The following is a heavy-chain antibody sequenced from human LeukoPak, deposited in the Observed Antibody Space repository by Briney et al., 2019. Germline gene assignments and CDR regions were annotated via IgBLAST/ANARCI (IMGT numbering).Heavy chain of an antibody. V-gene: IGHV3-30*02. J-gene: IGHJ4*02. CDR1: GFTFSSYG. CDR2: IRYDGSNK. D-gene: IGHD6-19*01. CDR3: ARGEEIAVALDY. Sequence: GGSLRLSCAASGFTFSSYGMHWVRQAPGKGLEWVAFIRYDGSNKYYADSVKGRFTISRDNAKNSLYLQMNSLRAEDTAVYYCARGEEIAVALDYWGQGTLVTVSS.